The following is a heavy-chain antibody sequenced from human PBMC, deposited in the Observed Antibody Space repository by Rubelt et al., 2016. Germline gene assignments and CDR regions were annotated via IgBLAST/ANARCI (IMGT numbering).Heavy chain of an antibody. J-gene: IGHJ4*02. D-gene: IGHD4-17*01. CDR3: AKKTTVTLDY. Sequence: EVQLLESGGGLVQPGGSLRLSCAASGFTFSSYAMGWVRQAPGKGLEWVSGISAGGGSTYCADSVKGRFTISRDNSKNTLYLQMDSLGAEDTAVYYCAKKTTVTLDYWGQGTLVTVSS. CDR2: ISAGGGST. V-gene: IGHV3-23*01. CDR1: GFTFSSYA.